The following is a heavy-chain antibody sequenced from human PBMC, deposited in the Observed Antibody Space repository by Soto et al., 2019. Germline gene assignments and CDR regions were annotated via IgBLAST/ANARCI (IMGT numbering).Heavy chain of an antibody. Sequence: PAGSLRLSCVGSGFTFSSFEMNWVRQTPGKGLEWLSYIGRSGETIYYADSVKGRCTISRDNAKSSLFLQMTGLRDEDTGIYYCARDSRGGAARRPTFYYWGRGTLVTVSS. V-gene: IGHV3-48*03. CDR1: GFTFSSFE. D-gene: IGHD6-6*01. CDR2: IGRSGETI. J-gene: IGHJ4*02. CDR3: ARDSRGGAARRPTFYY.